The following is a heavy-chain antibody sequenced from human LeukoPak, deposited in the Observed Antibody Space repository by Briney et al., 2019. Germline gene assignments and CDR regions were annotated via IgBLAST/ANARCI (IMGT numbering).Heavy chain of an antibody. V-gene: IGHV1-69*13. CDR1: GGTFSSYA. Sequence: ASVKVSCKASGGTFSSYAISWVRQAPGQGPEWMGGIIPIFGTANYAQKFQGRVTITADESTSTAYMELSSLRSEDTAVYYCAREGDSSGSNFDYWGQGTLVTVSS. CDR2: IIPIFGTA. CDR3: AREGDSSGSNFDY. J-gene: IGHJ4*02. D-gene: IGHD3-22*01.